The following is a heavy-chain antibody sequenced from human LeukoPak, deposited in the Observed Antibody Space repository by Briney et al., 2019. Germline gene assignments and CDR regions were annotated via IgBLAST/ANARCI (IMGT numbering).Heavy chain of an antibody. CDR1: GFTFQTYT. D-gene: IGHD1-1*01. Sequence: GGSLRLSCAASGFTFQTYTLYWVRQAPGKGLEWVSGIRQSDGRTYYADAVTGRFTISTDNSKNTLYLQMNSLRAEDTALYYCAKGLERESRLDSWGQGTLVTVSS. J-gene: IGHJ4*02. CDR3: AKGLERESRLDS. CDR2: IRQSDGRT. V-gene: IGHV3-23*01.